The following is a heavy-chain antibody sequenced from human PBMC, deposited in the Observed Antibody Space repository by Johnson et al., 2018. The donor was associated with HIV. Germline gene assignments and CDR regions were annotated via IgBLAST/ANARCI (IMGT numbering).Heavy chain of an antibody. Sequence: VQLVESGGGVVQPGRSLRLSCAASGFTFDDYAMHWVRQAPGKGLEWVSGISWNSGSIGYADSVKGRFTISRYNAKNSLYLQMNSLRAEDTALYYCARERSYSSSWYPVDAFDIWGQGTMVTVSS. D-gene: IGHD6-13*01. V-gene: IGHV3-9*01. J-gene: IGHJ3*02. CDR2: ISWNSGSI. CDR1: GFTFDDYA. CDR3: ARERSYSSSWYPVDAFDI.